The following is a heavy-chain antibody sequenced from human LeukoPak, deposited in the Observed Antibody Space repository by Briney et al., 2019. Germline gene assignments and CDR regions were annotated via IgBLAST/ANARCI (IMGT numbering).Heavy chain of an antibody. V-gene: IGHV1-2*02. Sequence: ASVKVSCKASGYTFTGYYMHWVRQAPGQGLEWRGWINPNSGGTNYAQKFQGRVTMTRDTSISTAYMELSRLRSDDTAVYYCASRCSGGSCYANHYYYGMDVWGQGTTVTVSS. D-gene: IGHD2-15*01. CDR3: ASRCSGGSCYANHYYYGMDV. CDR1: GYTFTGYY. CDR2: INPNSGGT. J-gene: IGHJ6*02.